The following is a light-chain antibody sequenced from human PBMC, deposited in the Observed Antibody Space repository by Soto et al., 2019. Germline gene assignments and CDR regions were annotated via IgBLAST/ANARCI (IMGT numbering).Light chain of an antibody. CDR3: QQYDNSPWT. V-gene: IGKV3-20*01. CDR1: QTVSNSY. J-gene: IGKJ1*01. Sequence: EIVLTQSPGTLSLSPGERATLSCRASQTVSNSYLAWYQHKPGQAPRLLIYGASTRATGIPDRFSGSGSGTDFTLTISRLEPEDFAVYYCQQYDNSPWTFGQGTKAEIK. CDR2: GAS.